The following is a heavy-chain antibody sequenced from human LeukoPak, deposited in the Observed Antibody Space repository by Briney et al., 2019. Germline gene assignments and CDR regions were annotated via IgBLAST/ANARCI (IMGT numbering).Heavy chain of an antibody. Sequence: GGSLRLSCAASGFTFSSYEMNWVRQAPGKGLEWVSAVSGSGASTYYTDSVTGRFTISRDNSKNTLYLQINSVRAEDTAVYFCAKVSGYNYDYDFDYWGQGTLVTVSS. J-gene: IGHJ4*02. CDR3: AKVSGYNYDYDFDY. V-gene: IGHV3-23*01. CDR1: GFTFSSYE. D-gene: IGHD5-18*01. CDR2: VSGSGAST.